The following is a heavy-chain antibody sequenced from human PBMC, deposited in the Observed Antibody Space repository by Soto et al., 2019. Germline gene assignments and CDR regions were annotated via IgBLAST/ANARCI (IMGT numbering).Heavy chain of an antibody. D-gene: IGHD3-10*01. V-gene: IGHV3-11*01. CDR1: GFTFSDYY. Sequence: GGSLRLSCAASGFTFSDYYMSWIRQAPGKGLEWVSYISSSGSTIYYADSVKGRFTISRDNAKNSLYLQMNSLRAEDTAVYYCARAMVRGVRGDAFDIWGQGTMVTVSS. CDR2: ISSSGSTI. CDR3: ARAMVRGVRGDAFDI. J-gene: IGHJ3*02.